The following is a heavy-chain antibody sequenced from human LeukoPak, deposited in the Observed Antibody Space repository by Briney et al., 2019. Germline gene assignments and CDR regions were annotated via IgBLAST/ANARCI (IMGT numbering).Heavy chain of an antibody. CDR3: ARGQGDISTGYHHFDY. CDR1: GGSISSYY. Sequence: SETLSLTCTVSGGSISSYYWSWIRQPAGKGLEWIGRIYTSGSTNYNPSLKSRVTMSVDTSKNQFSLKLSSVTAADTAVYYCARGQGDISTGYHHFDYWGQGTLVTVSS. J-gene: IGHJ4*02. CDR2: IYTSGST. D-gene: IGHD3-9*01. V-gene: IGHV4-4*07.